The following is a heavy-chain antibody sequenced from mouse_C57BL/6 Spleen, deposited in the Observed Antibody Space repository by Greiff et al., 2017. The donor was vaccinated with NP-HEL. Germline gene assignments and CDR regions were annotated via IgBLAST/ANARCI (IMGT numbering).Heavy chain of an antibody. V-gene: IGHV1-4*01. Sequence: QVQLKESGAELARPGASVKMSCKASGYTFTSYTMHWVKQRPGQGLEWIGYINPSSGYTKYNQKFKDKATLTAAKSSSTAYMQLSSLTSEDSAVYYCASPYSNYSAWFAYWGQGTLVTVSA. J-gene: IGHJ3*01. CDR2: INPSSGYT. CDR3: ASPYSNYSAWFAY. CDR1: GYTFTSYT. D-gene: IGHD2-5*01.